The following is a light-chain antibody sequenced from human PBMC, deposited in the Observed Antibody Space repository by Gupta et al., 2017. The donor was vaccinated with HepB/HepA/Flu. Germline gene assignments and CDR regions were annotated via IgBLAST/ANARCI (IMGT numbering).Light chain of an antibody. CDR2: DNN. V-gene: IGLV1-51*01. CDR3: GTWESRLSVQV. J-gene: IGLJ3*02. CDR1: SSNIGNNY. Sequence: QSVLTPPPSVSAAPGQKVTISCSGVSSNIGNNYVSWYQQLPGTAPKLLIYDNNKRPSGIPDRFSGSKSGTSATLGITGLQTGDEADYYCGTWESRLSVQVFGGGTKLTVL.